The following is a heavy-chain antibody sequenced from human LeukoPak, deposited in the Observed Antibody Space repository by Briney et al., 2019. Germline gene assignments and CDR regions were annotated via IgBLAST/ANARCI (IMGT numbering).Heavy chain of an antibody. J-gene: IGHJ6*03. CDR2: INTNTGNP. V-gene: IGHV7-4-1*02. CDR1: GYTFTSYA. Sequence: ASVKVSCKASGYTFTSYAMNWVRQAPGQGLEWMGWINTNTGNPTYAQGFTGRFVFSLDTSVSTAYLQISSLKAEDTAVYYCARDFILTGYYHYYYMDVWGKGTTVTVSS. CDR3: ARDFILTGYYHYYYMDV. D-gene: IGHD3-9*01.